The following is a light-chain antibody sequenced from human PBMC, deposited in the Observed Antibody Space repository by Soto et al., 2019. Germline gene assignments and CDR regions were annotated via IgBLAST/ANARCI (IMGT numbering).Light chain of an antibody. CDR1: QSFSSSY. CDR2: AAS. Sequence: EIVLTQSPGTLSLSPGERATLSCRAIQSFSSSYLAWYQHKPGQAPRLLIYAASSRATGIPDRFSGSVSGTDFTLTISRLEPEDFAVYYCQQYGSSPRITFGPGTKVDIK. J-gene: IGKJ3*01. CDR3: QQYGSSPRIT. V-gene: IGKV3-20*01.